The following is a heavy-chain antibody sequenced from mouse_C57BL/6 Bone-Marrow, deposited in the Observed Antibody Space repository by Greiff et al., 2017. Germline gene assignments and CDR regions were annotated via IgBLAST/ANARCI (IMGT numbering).Heavy chain of an antibody. V-gene: IGHV14-1*01. CDR1: GFNINDYY. D-gene: IGHD1-1*01. CDR3: TTNYGSSDWYFDF. Sequence: VQLQQSGAELVRPGASVKLSCTASGFNINDYYMHWVKQRPEQGLEWIGRIDPEDGDTEYAPKFQGKATMTADTSSNTAYLQLSSLTSEDTAVYYCTTNYGSSDWYFDFWGTGTTVTVSA. CDR2: IDPEDGDT. J-gene: IGHJ1*03.